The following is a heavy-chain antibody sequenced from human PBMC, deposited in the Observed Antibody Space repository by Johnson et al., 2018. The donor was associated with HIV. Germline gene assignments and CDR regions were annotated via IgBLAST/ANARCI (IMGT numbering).Heavy chain of an antibody. Sequence: VQLVESGGGLVQPGRSLRLSCAASGFTFDDYAMHWVRQTPGKGLEWVSGISWNTGSIGYVDSVKGRFTISRDNAKNTLYLQMGSLRAEDMAVYYCARAGVGVNACDIWGQGTMVTVSS. D-gene: IGHD1-26*01. CDR2: ISWNTGSI. CDR3: ARAGVGVNACDI. CDR1: GFTFDDYA. V-gene: IGHV3-9*03. J-gene: IGHJ3*02.